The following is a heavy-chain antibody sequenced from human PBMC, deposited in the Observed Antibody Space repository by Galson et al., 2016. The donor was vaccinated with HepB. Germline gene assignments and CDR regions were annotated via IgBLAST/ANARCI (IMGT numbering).Heavy chain of an antibody. V-gene: IGHV3-74*01. D-gene: IGHD1-1*01. J-gene: IGHJ4*02. CDR3: GRGGLEPVDQ. CDR1: GFTLRKYW. CDR2: INVEETDT. Sequence: SLRLSCAASGFTLRKYWMHWGRQAPGKGLVWVSRINVEETDTDYADSVKGRFTIYKDNARNTLHLQMNDLRLDDTAVYFCGRGGLEPVDQWGQGTLVAVSS.